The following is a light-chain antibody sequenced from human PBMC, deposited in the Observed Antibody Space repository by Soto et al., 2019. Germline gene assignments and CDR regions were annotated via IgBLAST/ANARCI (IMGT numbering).Light chain of an antibody. J-gene: IGKJ3*01. CDR2: WAS. CDR1: LHILYSSNNKNY. CDR3: QQYYSTPPT. V-gene: IGKV4-1*01. Sequence: DIVMTQSPDALAVSLGERATINCKSSLHILYSSNNKNYLAWYQQKPRQPPKLLIYWASTRESGVPDRFSGSGSGTDFTLTISSLQAEDVAIYYCQQYYSTPPTFGPGTKVDIK.